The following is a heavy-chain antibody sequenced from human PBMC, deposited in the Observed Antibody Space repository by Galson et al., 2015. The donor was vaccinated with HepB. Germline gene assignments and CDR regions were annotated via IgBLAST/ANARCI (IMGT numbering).Heavy chain of an antibody. J-gene: IGHJ4*02. CDR1: GGSFSGFY. Sequence: ETLSLTCAVYGGSFSGFYWNWIRQPPGKGLEWIGEINHSGSTNYNPSLKSRVTISLDTSKNQSSLKLNSVTAADTAVYFCARVDILAGYSDYWGQGTLVTVSS. CDR2: INHSGST. CDR3: ARVDILAGYSDY. D-gene: IGHD3-9*01. V-gene: IGHV4-34*01.